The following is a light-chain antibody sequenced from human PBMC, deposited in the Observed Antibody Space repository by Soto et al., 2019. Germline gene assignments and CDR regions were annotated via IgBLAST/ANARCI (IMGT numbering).Light chain of an antibody. V-gene: IGLV2-14*01. CDR2: DVS. CDR1: SSDVGGYNY. Sequence: QSALTQPASVSGSPGQSITISCTGTSSDVGGYNYVSWYQQHPGKAPKLMIYDVSDRPSGVSNRFSASKSGNTASLTISGVQDEDEADYYCSSYTSSSTPYVFGTGTKVTVL. J-gene: IGLJ1*01. CDR3: SSYTSSSTPYV.